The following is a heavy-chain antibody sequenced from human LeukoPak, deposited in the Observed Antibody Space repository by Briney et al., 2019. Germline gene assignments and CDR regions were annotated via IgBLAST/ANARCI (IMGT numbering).Heavy chain of an antibody. Sequence: GGSLRLSCAASGSTFSSYSMNWVRQAPGKGLEWVSSISSSSSYIYYADSVKGRFTISRDNAKNALYLQMNSLRAEDTAVYYCARDGRNEYYLDYWGQGTLVTVSS. V-gene: IGHV3-21*01. J-gene: IGHJ4*02. CDR2: ISSSSSYI. D-gene: IGHD1-14*01. CDR1: GSTFSSYS. CDR3: ARDGRNEYYLDY.